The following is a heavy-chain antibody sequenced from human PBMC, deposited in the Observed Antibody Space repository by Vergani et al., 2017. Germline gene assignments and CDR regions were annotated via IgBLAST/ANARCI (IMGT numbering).Heavy chain of an antibody. J-gene: IGHJ5*02. CDR2: MYHSGST. V-gene: IGHV4-59*01. CDR3: GGVADFYGLGSRLLDL. Sequence: QVRLQESGPGLVKPSETLSLTFSVSGGSMSGYYWSWIRQPPGKELEWIGYMYHSGSTNYNPSLETRVTISGDTSKNQFSLKLNSVTAADTAVYYCGGVADFYGLGSRLLDLWGQGILVTVSS. D-gene: IGHD3-10*01. CDR1: GGSMSGYY.